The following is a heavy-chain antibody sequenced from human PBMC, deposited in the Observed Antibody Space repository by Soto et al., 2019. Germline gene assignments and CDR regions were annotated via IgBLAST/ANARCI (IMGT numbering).Heavy chain of an antibody. CDR1: GYNFTSYH. Sequence: GASVKVSCKASGYNFTSYHIHWVRQAPGQRLEWMGWINTGNGNTKYSQKFQDRVTITRDTSASIGYMELISLRSGDTAVYYCARALYVDDLDSWGPGTPVTVSS. CDR3: ARALYVDDLDS. D-gene: IGHD4-17*01. J-gene: IGHJ4*02. CDR2: INTGNGNT. V-gene: IGHV1-3*04.